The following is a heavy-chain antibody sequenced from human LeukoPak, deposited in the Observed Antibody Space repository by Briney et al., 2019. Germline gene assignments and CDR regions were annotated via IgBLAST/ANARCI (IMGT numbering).Heavy chain of an antibody. CDR3: ATYSGSSLTGYLDY. D-gene: IGHD2-15*01. CDR1: VFTFDDYG. Sequence: GGSLRLSCAASVFTFDDYGMSWVRQAPGKGLEWVSGINWNGGSTGYADSVKGRFTIYRDNAKNSLYMQMNSLRAEDTAVYYCATYSGSSLTGYLDYWGQGTQVTVSS. CDR2: INWNGGST. V-gene: IGHV3-20*04. J-gene: IGHJ4*02.